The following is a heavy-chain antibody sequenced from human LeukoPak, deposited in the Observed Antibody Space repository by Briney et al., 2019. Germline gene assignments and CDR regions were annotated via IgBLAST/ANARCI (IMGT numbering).Heavy chain of an antibody. CDR2: IRYDGTDT. Sequence: GGSLRLSCVASSFTFSGYGMHWVRQAPGKGLEWVAYIRYDGTDTYYADSMKGRFTIYRENAKNKMYLQINSLRPEDTAVYYCARAHGFDYWGQGTLVTVSS. CDR3: ARAHGFDY. J-gene: IGHJ4*02. V-gene: IGHV3-30*02. CDR1: SFTFSGYG.